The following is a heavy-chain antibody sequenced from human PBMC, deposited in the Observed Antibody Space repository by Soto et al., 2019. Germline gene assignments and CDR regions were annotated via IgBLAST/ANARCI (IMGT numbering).Heavy chain of an antibody. D-gene: IGHD1-7*01. CDR2: IDPSDSYT. CDR3: ERHRNSDYYYYGMDV. V-gene: IGHV5-10-1*01. Sequence: GESLKISCKGSGYSFTSYWISWVRQMPGKGLEWMGRIDPSDSYTNYSPSFQGHVTISADKSISTAYLQWSSLKASDTAMYYCERHRNSDYYYYGMDVCGQGTTVTVYS. J-gene: IGHJ6*02. CDR1: GYSFTSYW.